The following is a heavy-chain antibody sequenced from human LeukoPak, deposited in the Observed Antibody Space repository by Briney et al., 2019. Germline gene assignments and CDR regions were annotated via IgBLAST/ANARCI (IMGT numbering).Heavy chain of an antibody. CDR1: GGFMTSFY. CDR3: ARLREIVWFGEVDY. J-gene: IGHJ4*02. V-gene: IGHV4-34*01. Sequence: PSETLSLTCTVSGGFMTSFYWSWIRQPPGKGLEWIGEINHSGSTNYNPSLKSRVTISVDTSKNQFSLKLSSVTAADTAVYYCARLREIVWFGEVDYWGQGTLVTVSS. D-gene: IGHD3-10*01. CDR2: INHSGST.